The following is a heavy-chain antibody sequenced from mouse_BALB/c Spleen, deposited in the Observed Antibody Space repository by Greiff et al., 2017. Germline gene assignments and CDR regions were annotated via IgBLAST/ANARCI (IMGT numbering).Heavy chain of an antibody. V-gene: IGHV3-2*02. J-gene: IGHJ2*01. Sequence: EVQLQESGPGLVKPSQSLSLTCTVTGYSITSDYAWNWIRQFPGNKLEWMGYISYSGSTSYNPSLKSRISITRDTSKNQFFLQLNSVTTEDTATYYCARIDYRYGDYWGQGTTLTVSS. CDR1: GYSITSDYA. CDR3: ARIDYRYGDY. CDR2: ISYSGST. D-gene: IGHD2-14*01.